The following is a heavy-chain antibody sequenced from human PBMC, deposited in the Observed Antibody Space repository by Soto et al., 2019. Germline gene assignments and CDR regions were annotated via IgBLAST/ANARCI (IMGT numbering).Heavy chain of an antibody. CDR3: ARDRVYGSGSYYNVGGPDLDY. D-gene: IGHD3-10*01. Sequence: ASVKVSCKASGYTFTGYYMHWVRQAPGQGLEWMGWINPNSGGTNYAQKFQGWVTMTRDTSISTAYMELSRLRSDDTAVYYCARDRVYGSGSYYNVGGPDLDYWGQGTLVTVS. V-gene: IGHV1-2*04. CDR1: GYTFTGYY. CDR2: INPNSGGT. J-gene: IGHJ4*02.